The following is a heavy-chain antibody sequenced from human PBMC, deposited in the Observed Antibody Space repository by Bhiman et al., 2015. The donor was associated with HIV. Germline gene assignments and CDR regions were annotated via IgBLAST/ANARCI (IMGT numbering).Heavy chain of an antibody. D-gene: IGHD2-21*02. CDR2: ISSSSSYI. V-gene: IGHV3-21*03. J-gene: IGHJ4*02. Sequence: EVQLVESGGGLVKPGGSLRLSCTGSGFSLSTYTMNWVRQAPGKGLEWVSSISSSSSYIYYADSVKGRFTISRDNAKNSLYLQMNSLRAEDTGVYNCARVGGYCGGDCYLHWGQGTLVTVSS. CDR3: ARVGGYCGGDCYLH. CDR1: GFSLSTYT.